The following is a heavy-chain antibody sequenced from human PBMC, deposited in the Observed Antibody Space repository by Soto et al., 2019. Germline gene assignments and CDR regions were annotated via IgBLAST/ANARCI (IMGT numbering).Heavy chain of an antibody. CDR1: GGTFSSYA. Sequence: QVQLVQSGAEVKKPGSSVKVSCKASGGTFSSYAISWVRQAPGQGGEWLGGIIAILGKANYAEKFQGRVTTTADESTSTAYMELSSLRSEDTAVYYCARERGGAIIVGVTGTFDVWGQGTLVTVSS. J-gene: IGHJ3*01. CDR3: ARERGGAIIVGVTGTFDV. D-gene: IGHD3-22*01. CDR2: IIAILGKA. V-gene: IGHV1-69*01.